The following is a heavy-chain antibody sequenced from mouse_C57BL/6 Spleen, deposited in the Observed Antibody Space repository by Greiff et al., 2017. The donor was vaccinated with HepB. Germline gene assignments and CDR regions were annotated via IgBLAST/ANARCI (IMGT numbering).Heavy chain of an antibody. Sequence: EVQRVESGPGLVKPSQSLSLTCSVTGYSITSGYYWNWIRQFPGNKLEWMGYISYDGSNNYNPSLKNRISITRDTSKNQFFLKLNSVTTEDTATYYCAREDDGCYYAMDYWGQGTSVTVSS. V-gene: IGHV3-6*01. J-gene: IGHJ4*01. CDR1: GYSITSGYY. D-gene: IGHD2-3*01. CDR3: AREDDGCYYAMDY. CDR2: ISYDGSN.